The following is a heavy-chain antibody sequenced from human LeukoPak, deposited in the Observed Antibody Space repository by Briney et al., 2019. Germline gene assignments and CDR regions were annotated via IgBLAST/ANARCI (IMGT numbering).Heavy chain of an antibody. V-gene: IGHV1-8*01. CDR1: GYTFTSYD. CDR3: ARGAASSYYDYVWGSYRSEQEFDY. D-gene: IGHD3-16*02. CDR2: MNPNSGNT. Sequence: VASVKVSCKASGYTFTSYDINWVRQATGQGLEWMGWMNPNSGNTGYAQKFQGRVTMTRNTSISTAYMELSSLRSEDTAVYYCARGAASSYYDYVWGSYRSEQEFDYWGQGTLVTVSS. J-gene: IGHJ4*02.